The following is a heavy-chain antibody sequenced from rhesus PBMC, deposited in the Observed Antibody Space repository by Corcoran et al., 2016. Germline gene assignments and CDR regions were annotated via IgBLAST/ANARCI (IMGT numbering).Heavy chain of an antibody. D-gene: IGHD6-25*01. J-gene: IGHJ4*01. CDR1: GGSISSSY. CDR2: IDGSGSST. V-gene: IGHV4-169*01. Sequence: QLQLQESGPGLVKPSETLSVTCAVSGGSISSSYWSWIRQAPGKGLEWIGYIDGSGSSTNYNPSLKSRVTRSVDTSKNQLSLKLSSVTTADTAVYYCAKTGSGYSGSWNLFDYWGQGVLVTVSS. CDR3: AKTGSGYSGSWNLFDY.